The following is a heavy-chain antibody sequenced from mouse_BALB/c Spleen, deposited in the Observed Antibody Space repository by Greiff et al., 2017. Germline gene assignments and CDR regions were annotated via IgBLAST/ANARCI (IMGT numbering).Heavy chain of an antibody. CDR2: ISDGGSYT. CDR1: GFTFSDYY. D-gene: IGHD1-1*01. CDR3: ARYDGNYYAMDY. V-gene: IGHV5-4*02. J-gene: IGHJ4*01. Sequence: EVQVVESGGGLVKPGGSLKLSCAASGFTFSDYYMYWVRQTPEKRLEWVATISDGGSYTYYPDSVKGRFTISRDNAKNNLYLQMSSLKSEDTAMYYCARYDGNYYAMDYWGQGTSVTVSS.